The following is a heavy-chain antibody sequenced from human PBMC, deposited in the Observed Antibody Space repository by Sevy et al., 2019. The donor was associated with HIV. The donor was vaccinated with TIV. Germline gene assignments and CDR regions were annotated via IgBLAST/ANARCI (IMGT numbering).Heavy chain of an antibody. D-gene: IGHD6-19*01. CDR3: PRARTIAVAGMDV. CDR2: ISCSSSYI. V-gene: IGHV3-21*01. J-gene: IGHJ6*01. CDR1: GFTFSSYS. Sequence: GGSLRLSCAASGFTFSSYSMNWVRQAPGKGLEWVSSISCSSSYIYYADSVKGRFTISRDNAKNSLYLQMNSLRPEDTAVYYRPRARTIAVAGMDVWGQGTTVTVSS.